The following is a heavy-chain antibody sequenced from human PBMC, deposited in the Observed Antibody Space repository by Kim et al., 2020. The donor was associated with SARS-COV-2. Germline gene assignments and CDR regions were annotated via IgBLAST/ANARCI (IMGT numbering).Heavy chain of an antibody. CDR3: ARDDIIR. Sequence: GGSLRLSCAASGFTFSSYAMHWVRQAPGKGLEWVAVISYDGSNKYYADSVKGRFTISRDNSKNTLYLQMNSLRAEDTAVYYCARDDIIRWGQRTLVTVSS. V-gene: IGHV3-30*04. CDR2: ISYDGSNK. J-gene: IGHJ4*02. CDR1: GFTFSSYA. D-gene: IGHD2-15*01.